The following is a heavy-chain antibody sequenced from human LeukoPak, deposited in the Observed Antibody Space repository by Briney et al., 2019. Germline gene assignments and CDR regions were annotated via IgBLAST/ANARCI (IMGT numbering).Heavy chain of an antibody. V-gene: IGHV3-30*02. Sequence: GGSLRLSCAASGFTFSSYGMHWVRQAPGKGLEWVAFIRYDGSNKYYAASVNGRFTISRDNPKNTLYLQMNSLRAEDTAVYYCAKDPPCSSTSCYTGYFDYWGQGTLVTVSS. J-gene: IGHJ4*02. CDR2: IRYDGSNK. D-gene: IGHD2-2*02. CDR3: AKDPPCSSTSCYTGYFDY. CDR1: GFTFSSYG.